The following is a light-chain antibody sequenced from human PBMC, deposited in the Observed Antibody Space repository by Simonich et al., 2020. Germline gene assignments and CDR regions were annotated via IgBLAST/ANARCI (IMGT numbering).Light chain of an antibody. Sequence: QSALTQPASVSGSPGQPITISCTGTSSDVGSYNLVSWSQQHPGKAPKLMISEVSKRPSGVSNRFSGSKSGNTASLTSSGLQAEDEADYYCCSYAGSSTWVFGGGTKLTVL. CDR1: SSDVGSYNL. CDR3: CSYAGSSTWV. V-gene: IGLV2-23*02. CDR2: EVS. J-gene: IGLJ3*02.